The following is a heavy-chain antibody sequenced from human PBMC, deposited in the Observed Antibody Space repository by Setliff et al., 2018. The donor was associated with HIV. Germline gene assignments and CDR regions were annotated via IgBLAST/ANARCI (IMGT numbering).Heavy chain of an antibody. V-gene: IGHV3-30*04. J-gene: IGHJ3*01. Sequence: GGSLRLSCAAPGFTFSSYAMHWVRQAPGKGLEWVAVISYDGSNKYYADSVKGRLTISRDNSKNTLYLQMNSLRAEDTATYYCARLGSEWELLSIPIYPWGQGTMVTVSS. CDR3: ARLGSEWELLSIPIYP. CDR1: GFTFSSYA. CDR2: ISYDGSNK. D-gene: IGHD1-26*01.